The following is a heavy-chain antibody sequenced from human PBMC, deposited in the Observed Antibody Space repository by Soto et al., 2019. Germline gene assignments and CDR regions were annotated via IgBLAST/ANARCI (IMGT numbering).Heavy chain of an antibody. J-gene: IGHJ4*02. CDR3: AKDLFYDSSGYYPEFDY. CDR1: GFTFSSYG. Sequence: GGSLRLSCAASGFTFSSYGMHWVRQAPGKGLEWVAVISYDGSNKYYADSVKGRFTISRDNSKNTLYLQMNSLRAEDTAVYYCAKDLFYDSSGYYPEFDYWGQGT. D-gene: IGHD3-22*01. V-gene: IGHV3-30*18. CDR2: ISYDGSNK.